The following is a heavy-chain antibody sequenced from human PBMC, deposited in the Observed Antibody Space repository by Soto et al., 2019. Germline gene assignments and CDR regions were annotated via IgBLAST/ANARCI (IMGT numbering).Heavy chain of an antibody. D-gene: IGHD3-3*01. CDR3: ARGGAVGVAGSAAFDM. V-gene: IGHV1-2*02. J-gene: IGHJ3*02. Sequence: QLHLVQSGAVVKKPGASVTVSCSASGYPVTAYYMHWVRQAPGRGLEWMGGINPATGAAKYTQTLQGRVTMTRDTSTSTVFMELSGLTSEDTAVFYCARGGAVGVAGSAAFDMWGQGTLVTVSS. CDR2: INPATGAA. CDR1: GYPVTAYY.